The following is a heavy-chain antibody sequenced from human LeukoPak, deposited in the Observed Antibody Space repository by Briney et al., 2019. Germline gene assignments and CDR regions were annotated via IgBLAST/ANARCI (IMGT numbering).Heavy chain of an antibody. CDR3: ARGLWVGLPYPSSWYHFDY. CDR2: ISGSGTYI. D-gene: IGHD6-13*01. Sequence: GGSLRLSCAASGFTFSTYSMNWVRQAPGKGLEWVSPISGSGTYIYYADSLKGRFTISRDNAKNSLYLQMNSLRAEDTAVYYCARGLWVGLPYPSSWYHFDYWGQGALVTVSS. V-gene: IGHV3-21*01. J-gene: IGHJ4*02. CDR1: GFTFSTYS.